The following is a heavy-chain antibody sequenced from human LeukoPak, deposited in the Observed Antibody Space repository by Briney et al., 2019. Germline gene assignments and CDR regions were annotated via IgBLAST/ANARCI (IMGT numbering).Heavy chain of an antibody. Sequence: PGRSLRLSCAASGFTFSSYGMHWVRQAPGKGLEWVAVISYDGSNKYYADSVKGRFTISRDSSKNTLYLQMNSLRAEDTAVYYCAKGSVYDILTGYYTHFDYWGQGTLVTVSS. CDR1: GFTFSSYG. CDR3: AKGSVYDILTGYYTHFDY. J-gene: IGHJ4*02. D-gene: IGHD3-9*01. V-gene: IGHV3-30*18. CDR2: ISYDGSNK.